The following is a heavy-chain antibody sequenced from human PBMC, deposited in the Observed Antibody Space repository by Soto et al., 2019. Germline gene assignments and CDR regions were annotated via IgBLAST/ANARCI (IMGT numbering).Heavy chain of an antibody. J-gene: IGHJ4*02. CDR2: INHSGST. V-gene: IGHV4-34*01. D-gene: IGHD6-13*01. CDR1: GGSFSGYY. CDR3: ARPGYSSSWPFDY. Sequence: SETLSLTCAVYGGSFSGYYWSWIRQPPGKGLEWIGEINHSGSTNYNPSLKSRVTISVDTSKNQFSLKPSSVTAAGTAVYYCARPGYSSSWPFDYWGQGTLVTV.